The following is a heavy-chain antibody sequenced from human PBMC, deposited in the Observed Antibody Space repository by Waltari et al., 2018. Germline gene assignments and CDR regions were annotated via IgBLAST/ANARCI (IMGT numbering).Heavy chain of an antibody. CDR1: GGSISSSSYY. J-gene: IGHJ4*02. D-gene: IGHD1-26*01. Sequence: QLQLQESGPGLVKPSETLSLPCTVPGGSISSSSYYWGWIRQPPGKGLEWIGSIYYSGSTYDNPSLKSRVTISVDTSKNQFSLKLSSVTAADTAVYYCARGQVGATAYWGQGTLVTVSS. CDR3: ARGQVGATAY. V-gene: IGHV4-39*07. CDR2: IYYSGST.